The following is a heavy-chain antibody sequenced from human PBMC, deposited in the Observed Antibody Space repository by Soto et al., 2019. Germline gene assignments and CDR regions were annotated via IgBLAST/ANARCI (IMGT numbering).Heavy chain of an antibody. J-gene: IGHJ4*02. CDR1: GFTFSGYG. CDR2: VWYDGNNK. V-gene: IGHV3-33*01. CDR3: ARGTVNFDY. Sequence: QVQLVESGGGVVQPGRSLRLSCAASGFTFSGYGIHWVRQAPGKGLEWVAVVWYDGNNKFYADSVKGRFTISRDNSKNSLYLQMNSLRAEDTAVYYCARGTVNFDYWGQGTLVTVSS. D-gene: IGHD4-17*01.